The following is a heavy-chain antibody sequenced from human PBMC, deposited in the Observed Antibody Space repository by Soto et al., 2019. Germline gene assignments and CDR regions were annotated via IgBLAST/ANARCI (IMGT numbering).Heavy chain of an antibody. Sequence: QVQLVQSGAEVKKPGASVKVSCKASGYPLARHGISWVRQAPGQGLEWLGWVSLDNGNTNYARKAQGRVAMTTDTSTSTAYMEMRSLRSDDTAIYYCVRDRGYTYGELFDYWGQGTLVTVPS. CDR1: GYPLARHG. V-gene: IGHV1-18*04. CDR2: VSLDNGNT. J-gene: IGHJ4*02. D-gene: IGHD5-18*01. CDR3: VRDRGYTYGELFDY.